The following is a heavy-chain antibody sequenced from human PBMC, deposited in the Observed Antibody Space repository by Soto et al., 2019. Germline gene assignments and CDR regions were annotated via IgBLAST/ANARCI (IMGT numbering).Heavy chain of an antibody. D-gene: IGHD2-15*01. Sequence: QITLKESGPTLVKPTQTLTLTCTFSGFSLSTSGVGVGWIRQPPGKALEWLALIYWDDDKRYSPSLKSRLTITKDTSKSHVGLTMTNMDPVDTATYYCEHRQIAVGPYDYWGQGTLVTVSS. CDR2: IYWDDDK. J-gene: IGHJ4*02. CDR1: GFSLSTSGVG. V-gene: IGHV2-5*02. CDR3: EHRQIAVGPYDY.